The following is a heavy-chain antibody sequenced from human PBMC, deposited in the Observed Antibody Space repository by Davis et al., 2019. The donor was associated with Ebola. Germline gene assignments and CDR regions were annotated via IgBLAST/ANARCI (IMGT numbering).Heavy chain of an antibody. V-gene: IGHV3-66*02. Sequence: GESLKISCAASGFTVSDNYMGWVREAPGKGLEWVSLIHKDGRTYYGDSVKGRFTISRDNSKNTLYLQIDSLRAEDTGVYYCAKDRGYDFWSGRRGMDVWGQGTTVTVSS. CDR3: AKDRGYDFWSGRRGMDV. CDR1: GFTVSDNY. CDR2: IHKDGRT. D-gene: IGHD3-3*01. J-gene: IGHJ6*02.